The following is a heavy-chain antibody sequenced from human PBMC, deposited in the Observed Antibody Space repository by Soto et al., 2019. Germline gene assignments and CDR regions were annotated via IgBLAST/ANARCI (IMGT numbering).Heavy chain of an antibody. CDR3: TVRDWFRTSDYYYMDV. J-gene: IGHJ6*03. CDR2: IRSKANSYAT. Sequence: GGSLRLSCAASGFTFSGSAMHWVRQASGKGLEWVGRIRSKANSYATAYAASVKGRFTISRDDSKNTAYLQMNSLKTEDTAVYYCTVRDWFRTSDYYYMDVWGKGTTVTVSS. D-gene: IGHD3-9*01. CDR1: GFTFSGSA. V-gene: IGHV3-73*01.